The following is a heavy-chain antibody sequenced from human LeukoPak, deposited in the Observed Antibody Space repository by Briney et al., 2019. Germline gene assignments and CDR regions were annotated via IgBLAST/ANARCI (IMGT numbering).Heavy chain of an antibody. CDR1: GYSFTGYY. D-gene: IGHD2-2*01. Sequence: ASVKVSCKASGYSFTGYYIHWVRQAPGQGFEWMGWINPSGGSTSYAQKFQGRVTMTRDTSTSTVYMELSSLRSEDTAVYYCARSSILGYCSSTSCYGPFNYYGMDVWGQGTTVTVSS. CDR2: INPSGGST. J-gene: IGHJ6*02. V-gene: IGHV1-46*01. CDR3: ARSSILGYCSSTSCYGPFNYYGMDV.